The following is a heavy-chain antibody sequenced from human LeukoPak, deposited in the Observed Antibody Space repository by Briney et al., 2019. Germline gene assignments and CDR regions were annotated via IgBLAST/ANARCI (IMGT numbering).Heavy chain of an antibody. CDR3: VRQGGGDNCR. J-gene: IGHJ4*01. D-gene: IGHD4-23*01. Sequence: GGSLRLSCAASGFTLNTNDVNWVRQAPGKGMEWDSIMYPWGSAFYTDAVKGLFTVTRDESKNMMFLQMNTLRPDDTAMYYCVRQGGGDNCRWGQGALVTVSS. V-gene: IGHV3-66*02. CDR1: GFTLNTND. CDR2: MYPWGSA.